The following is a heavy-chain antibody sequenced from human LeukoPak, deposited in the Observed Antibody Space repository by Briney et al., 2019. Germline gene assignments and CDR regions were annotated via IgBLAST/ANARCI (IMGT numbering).Heavy chain of an antibody. V-gene: IGHV1-18*04. Sequence: ASVKVSCKASGYTFVSYGINWVRQAPGQGLEWMGWISAYDGDTNYAQKFQGRVTMTRNTSISTAYMELSSLRSEDTAVYYCARKSIAARPGVVDYWGQGTLVTVSS. D-gene: IGHD6-6*01. CDR1: GYTFVSYG. CDR2: ISAYDGDT. J-gene: IGHJ4*02. CDR3: ARKSIAARPGVVDY.